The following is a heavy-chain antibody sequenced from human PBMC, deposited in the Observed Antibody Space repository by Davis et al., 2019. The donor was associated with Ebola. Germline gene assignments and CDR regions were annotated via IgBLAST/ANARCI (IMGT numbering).Heavy chain of an antibody. Sequence: GGSLRLSCAASGFTFSSYGMHWVRQAPGKGLEWVAVISYDGSNKYYADSVKGRFTISRDNSKNTFNLQMNSLRAEDTAVYYCAKNEQLVFDYWGQGTLVTVSS. CDR3: AKNEQLVFDY. CDR1: GFTFSSYG. V-gene: IGHV3-30*18. D-gene: IGHD6-6*01. CDR2: ISYDGSNK. J-gene: IGHJ4*02.